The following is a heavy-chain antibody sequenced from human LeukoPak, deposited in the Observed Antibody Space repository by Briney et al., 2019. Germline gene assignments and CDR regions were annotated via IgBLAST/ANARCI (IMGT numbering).Heavy chain of an antibody. CDR3: AKDSGQYFDY. V-gene: IGHV3-30*02. CDR1: GFTFSSYG. D-gene: IGHD3-10*01. J-gene: IGHJ4*02. Sequence: TGGSLRLSCAASGFTFSSYGMNWVRQAPGKGLEWVAFIRFDGSNKYYADSVKGRFTISRDNSKNTLYLQMNSLRAEDTAVYYCAKDSGQYFDYWGQGTLVTVSS. CDR2: IRFDGSNK.